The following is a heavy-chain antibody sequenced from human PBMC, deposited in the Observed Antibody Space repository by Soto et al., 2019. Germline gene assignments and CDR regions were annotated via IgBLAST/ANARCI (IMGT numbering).Heavy chain of an antibody. D-gene: IGHD4-17*01. V-gene: IGHV3-11*06. J-gene: IGHJ4*02. CDR3: ARGHDYGGF. CDR2: ISTSSAHT. CDR1: GFTFSDSY. Sequence: VQLVESGGGLVKPGGSLRLSCAASGFTFSDSYMSWIRQAPGKGLEWVSYISTSSAHTDYADSVKGRFTISRDNAKKSLYLQMNSLRAEDTAIYYCARGHDYGGFWGQGTLVTVSS.